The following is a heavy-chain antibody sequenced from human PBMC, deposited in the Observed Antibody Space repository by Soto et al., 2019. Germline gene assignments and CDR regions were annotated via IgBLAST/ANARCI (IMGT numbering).Heavy chain of an antibody. D-gene: IGHD5-12*01. CDR3: ARRRTPYSGYVYYGMDV. V-gene: IGHV4-31*03. CDR1: GGSISSGGYY. Sequence: SETLSLTCTVSGGSISSGGYYWSWIRQHPGKGLEWIGYIYYSGSTYYNPSLKSRVTISVDTSKNQFSPKLSSVTAADTAVYYCARRRTPYSGYVYYGMDVWGQGTTVTVS. J-gene: IGHJ6*02. CDR2: IYYSGST.